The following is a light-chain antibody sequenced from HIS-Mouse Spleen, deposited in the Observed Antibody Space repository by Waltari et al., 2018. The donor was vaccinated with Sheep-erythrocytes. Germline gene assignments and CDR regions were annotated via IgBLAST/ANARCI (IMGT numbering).Light chain of an antibody. J-gene: IGKJ4*01. CDR1: QSISSW. V-gene: IGKV1-5*03. CDR2: KAF. Sequence: DIQMTQSPSTLSASVGDRVTITCRASQSISSWLAWYQQKPGKAPKLLIYKAFSLESGVPSRFSGSGYGTEFTLTISSLQPDDFATYYCQQYNSYPLTFGGGTKVEIK. CDR3: QQYNSYPLT.